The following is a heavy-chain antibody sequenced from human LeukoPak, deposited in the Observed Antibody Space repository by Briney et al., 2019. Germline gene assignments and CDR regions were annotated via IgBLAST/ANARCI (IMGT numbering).Heavy chain of an antibody. CDR2: IYYGGT. J-gene: IGHJ4*02. Sequence: ASETLSLTCTVSGGSISSGYYYWSWIRQPPGKGLEYIGYIYYGGTYYNPSLKSRVTISVDTSKNQFSLKLSSVTAADTAVYYCARGTWSSSIDYWGQGTLVTVSS. CDR3: ARGTWSSSIDY. D-gene: IGHD6-6*01. CDR1: GGSISSGYYY. V-gene: IGHV4-30-4*01.